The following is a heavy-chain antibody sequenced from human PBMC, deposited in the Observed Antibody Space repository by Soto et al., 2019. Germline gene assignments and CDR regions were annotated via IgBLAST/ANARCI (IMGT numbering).Heavy chain of an antibody. V-gene: IGHV1-18*01. CDR2: ISTYNGYT. CDR1: VYPCSTYG. Sequence: QVQLVQSGAEVKKPGASVKVSCKASVYPCSTYGVTWVRQAPGQGLAWMGWISTYNGYTDCAQKFQGRVTMTTDTSTSTAYMELTSLRSDETAVDYCARGAGAVDVWGQGTTVTVSS. D-gene: IGHD7-27*01. CDR3: ARGAGAVDV. J-gene: IGHJ6*02.